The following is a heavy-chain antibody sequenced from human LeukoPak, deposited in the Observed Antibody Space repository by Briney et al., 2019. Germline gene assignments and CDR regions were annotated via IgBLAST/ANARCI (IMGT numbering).Heavy chain of an antibody. CDR2: INPNSGGT. CDR3: ARDRGTKIRGVPLLDY. D-gene: IGHD3-10*01. V-gene: IGHV1-2*02. Sequence: VASVKVSCKASGYTFTGYYMHWVRQAPGQGLEWMGWINPNSGGTNYAQKFQGRVTMTRDTSISTAYMELRSLRSDDTAAYYCARDRGTKIRGVPLLDYWGQGTLVTVSS. J-gene: IGHJ4*02. CDR1: GYTFTGYY.